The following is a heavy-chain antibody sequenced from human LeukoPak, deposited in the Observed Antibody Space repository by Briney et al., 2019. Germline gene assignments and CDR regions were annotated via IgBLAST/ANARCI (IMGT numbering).Heavy chain of an antibody. CDR1: GFTFSSYA. J-gene: IGHJ4*02. Sequence: PGGSLRLSCAASGFTFSSYAMHWVRQAPGKGLEWVAVISYDGSNKYYADSVKGRFTISRDNSKNTLYLQMNSLRAEDTAVYYCAKDPTYYYDSSGYRTQYYFDYWGQETLVTVSS. CDR3: AKDPTYYYDSSGYRTQYYFDY. D-gene: IGHD3-22*01. CDR2: ISYDGSNK. V-gene: IGHV3-30*04.